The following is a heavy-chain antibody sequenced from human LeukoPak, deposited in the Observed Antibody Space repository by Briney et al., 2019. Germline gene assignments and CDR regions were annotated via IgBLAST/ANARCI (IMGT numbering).Heavy chain of an antibody. D-gene: IGHD6-13*01. V-gene: IGHV3-23*01. CDR3: AKRSAAANYYFDY. CDR1: GFTFSSYA. Sequence: GGSLRLSCAASGFTFSSYAMSWVRQAPGKGLEWVSTISNSGGSTYYADSVKGRFTISRDNSKNTLYLQMNSLRAEDTAVYYCAKRSAAANYYFDYWGQGTLVTVSS. J-gene: IGHJ4*02. CDR2: ISNSGGST.